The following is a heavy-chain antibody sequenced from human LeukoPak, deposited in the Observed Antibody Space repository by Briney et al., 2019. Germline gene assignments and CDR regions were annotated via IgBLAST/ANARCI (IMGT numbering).Heavy chain of an antibody. CDR3: ATDSRITMTNGMDV. J-gene: IGHJ6*02. D-gene: IGHD3-22*01. CDR1: GGSISSGDYY. CDR2: IYYSGST. Sequence: SQTLSLTCTVSGGSISSGDYYWSWIRQPPGKGLEWIGYIYYSGSTYYNPSLKSRVTISVDTSKNQFSLKLSSVTAADTAVYYCATDSRITMTNGMDVWGQGTTVTVSS. V-gene: IGHV4-30-4*01.